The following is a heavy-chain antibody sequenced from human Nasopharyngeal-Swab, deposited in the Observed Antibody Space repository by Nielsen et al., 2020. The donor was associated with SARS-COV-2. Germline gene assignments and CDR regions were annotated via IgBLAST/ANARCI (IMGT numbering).Heavy chain of an antibody. Sequence: ASVKVSCKASGYTFTSYYMNWVRQAPGQGLEWMGIINPSGGSTSYAQKFQGRVTMTRDTSTSTVYMELSSLRSEDTAVYYCASRPASVRAVASATDYGGQGTLATVSS. J-gene: IGHJ4*02. CDR2: INPSGGST. V-gene: IGHV1-46*01. CDR3: ASRPASVRAVASATDY. CDR1: GYTFTSYY. D-gene: IGHD6-19*01.